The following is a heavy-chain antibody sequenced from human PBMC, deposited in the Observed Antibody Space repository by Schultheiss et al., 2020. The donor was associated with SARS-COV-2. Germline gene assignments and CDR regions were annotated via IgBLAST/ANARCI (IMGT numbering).Heavy chain of an antibody. J-gene: IGHJ4*02. D-gene: IGHD3-9*01. Sequence: SETLSLTCTVSGGSISSGGYYWSWIRQHPGKGLEWIGYIYHSGSTYYNPSLKSRVTMSVDTSKNQFSLKLSSVTAVDTAVYYCARTTPGGLRYFDWSNDYWGQGTLVTVSS. CDR3: ARTTPGGLRYFDWSNDY. CDR1: GGSISSGGYY. V-gene: IGHV4-31*03. CDR2: IYHSGST.